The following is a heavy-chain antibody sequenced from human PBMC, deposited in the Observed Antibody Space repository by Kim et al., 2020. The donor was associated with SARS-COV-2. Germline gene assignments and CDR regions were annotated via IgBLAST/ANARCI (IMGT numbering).Heavy chain of an antibody. J-gene: IGHJ4*02. Sequence: ANYAQKFQGRVTITADESTSTAYMELSSLRSEDTAVYYCARVAGGFDYWGQGTLVTVSS. CDR2: A. D-gene: IGHD3-10*01. CDR3: ARVAGGFDY. V-gene: IGHV1-69*01.